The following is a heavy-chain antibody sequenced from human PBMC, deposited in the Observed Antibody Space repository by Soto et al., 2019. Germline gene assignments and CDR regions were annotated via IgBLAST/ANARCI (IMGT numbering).Heavy chain of an antibody. CDR3: ARDWQSSIVGATNFDY. Sequence: GGSLRLSCAASGFTFSDYYMSWIRQAPGKELEWVSYISSSGSTIYYADSVKGRFTISRDNAKNSLYLQMNSLRAEDTAVYYCARDWQSSIVGATNFDYWGQGTLVTVSS. CDR2: ISSSGSTI. V-gene: IGHV3-11*01. CDR1: GFTFSDYY. J-gene: IGHJ4*02. D-gene: IGHD1-26*01.